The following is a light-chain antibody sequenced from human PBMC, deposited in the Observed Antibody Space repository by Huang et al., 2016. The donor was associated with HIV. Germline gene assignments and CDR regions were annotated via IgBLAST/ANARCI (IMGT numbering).Light chain of an antibody. CDR2: LGS. V-gene: IGKV2-28*01. Sequence: DIVMTQSPLSLPVTPGEPASISCRSSQSLLHTSGDNYLAWYLQKPGQSPQLLIYLGSNRASGVPDRVSGSGSGTDFKLKISRVEAEDVGVYYCMQALQTPITFGQGTRLDIK. J-gene: IGKJ5*01. CDR1: QSLLHTSGDNY. CDR3: MQALQTPIT.